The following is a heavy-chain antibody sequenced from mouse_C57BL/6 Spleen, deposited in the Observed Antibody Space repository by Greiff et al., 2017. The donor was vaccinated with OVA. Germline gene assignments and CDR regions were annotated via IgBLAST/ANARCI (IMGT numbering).Heavy chain of an antibody. Sequence: VKLQQPGAELVKPGASVKLSCKASGYTFTSYWMHWVKQRPGQGLEWIGMIHPNSGSTNYNEKFKSKATLTVDKSSSTAYMQLSSLTSEDSAVYYCARSRDGYYVYFDYWGQGTTLTVSS. J-gene: IGHJ2*01. CDR3: ARSRDGYYVYFDY. CDR1: GYTFTSYW. CDR2: IHPNSGST. V-gene: IGHV1-64*01. D-gene: IGHD2-3*01.